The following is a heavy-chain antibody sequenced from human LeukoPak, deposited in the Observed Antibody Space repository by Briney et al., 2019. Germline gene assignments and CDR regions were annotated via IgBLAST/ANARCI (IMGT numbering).Heavy chain of an antibody. CDR3: ARDAFMVRGVIPINWFDP. J-gene: IGHJ5*02. Sequence: PGGSLRLSCAASGFTFSSYSMNWVRQAPGKGLEGVSSISSSSSYIYYADSVKGRFTISRDNAKNSLYLQMNSLRAEDTAVYYCARDAFMVRGVIPINWFDPWGQGTLVTVSS. V-gene: IGHV3-21*01. CDR2: ISSSSSYI. CDR1: GFTFSSYS. D-gene: IGHD3-10*01.